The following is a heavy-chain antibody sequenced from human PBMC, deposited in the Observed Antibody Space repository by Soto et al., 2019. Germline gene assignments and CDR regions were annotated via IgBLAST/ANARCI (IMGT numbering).Heavy chain of an antibody. J-gene: IGHJ6*02. CDR3: AREGSGGSGRPYYYHGMDV. CDR1: GGTFSSYT. V-gene: IGHV1-69*13. CDR2: IIPIFGTA. D-gene: IGHD3-10*01. Sequence: GASGKVACKASGGTFSSYTISWVRQAPGQGLEWMGGIIPIFGTANYAQKFQGRVTITADESTSTAYMELSSLRSEDTAVYYCAREGSGGSGRPYYYHGMDVWGQGTTVTVSS.